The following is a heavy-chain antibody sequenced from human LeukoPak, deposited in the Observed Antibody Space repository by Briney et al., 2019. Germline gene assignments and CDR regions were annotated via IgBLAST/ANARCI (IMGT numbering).Heavy chain of an antibody. CDR1: GGSFSGYY. Sequence: PSETLSLTCAVYGGSFSGYYWSWIRQPPGKGLEWIGEINHSGSTNYNPSLKSRVTISVDTSKNQFSLKLSSVTAADTAVYYCARFNYYDSSGNDYWGQGTLVTVSS. CDR3: ARFNYYDSSGNDY. D-gene: IGHD3-22*01. J-gene: IGHJ4*02. CDR2: INHSGST. V-gene: IGHV4-34*01.